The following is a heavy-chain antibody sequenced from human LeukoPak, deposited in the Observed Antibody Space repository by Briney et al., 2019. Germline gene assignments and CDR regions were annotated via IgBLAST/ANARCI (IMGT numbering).Heavy chain of an antibody. CDR2: INLNSGGT. Sequence: GASVKVSCKASGYTFTGYYMHWVRQAPGQGLEWMGRINLNSGGTNYAQKFQGRVTMTRDTSISTAYMELSRLRSDDTAVYYCARDSSGGSCYSHWGQGTLVTVSS. V-gene: IGHV1-2*06. CDR1: GYTFTGYY. D-gene: IGHD2-15*01. CDR3: ARDSSGGSCYSH. J-gene: IGHJ4*02.